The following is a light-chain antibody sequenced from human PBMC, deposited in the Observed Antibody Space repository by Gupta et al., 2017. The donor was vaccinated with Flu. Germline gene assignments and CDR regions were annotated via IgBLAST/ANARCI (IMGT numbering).Light chain of an antibody. V-gene: IGKV1-8*01. CDR1: QGVTTN. CDR3: LQYYTYPWT. CDR2: AAA. J-gene: IGKJ1*01. Sequence: AVRITQSPSSLSASAGDRVTITCRASQGVTTNLAWYQQKPGKAPKVLIYAAASLQSGVPSRFSGSGSGTDFTLTISGLQSEDFATYYCLQYYTYPWTFGQGTEVEIK.